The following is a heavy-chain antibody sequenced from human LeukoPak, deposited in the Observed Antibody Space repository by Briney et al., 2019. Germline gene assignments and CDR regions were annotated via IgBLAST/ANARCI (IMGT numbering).Heavy chain of an antibody. D-gene: IGHD1-1*01. CDR2: TNPYSGNT. CDR3: ARGYSPTLRTTGNDY. Sequence: GASVKVSCKASGYTFNSHDINWVRQATGQGLEWMGWTNPYSGNTGYAQKFQGRVTMTRDTSINTAYLEFYSLRSEDTAVYYCARGYSPTLRTTGNDYWGQGTLVTVSS. J-gene: IGHJ4*02. V-gene: IGHV1-8*01. CDR1: GYTFNSHD.